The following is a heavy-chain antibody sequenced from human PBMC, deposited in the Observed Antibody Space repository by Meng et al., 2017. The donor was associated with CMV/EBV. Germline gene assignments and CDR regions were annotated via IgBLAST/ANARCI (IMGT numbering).Heavy chain of an antibody. CDR1: CYTFSNFG. V-gene: IGHV1-18*01. CDR2: ISTYNDDI. D-gene: IGHD1-26*01. CDR3: ARDRCGTCPRGCWFDP. Sequence: ASSLVSCKTSCYTFSNFGIAWVRHAPGQGLEWMGWISTYNDDIKYGQKFRGRLTMTTDTSTSTAYMELRSLISDDTAVYYCARDRCGTCPRGCWFDPWGQGTLVTVSS. J-gene: IGHJ5*02.